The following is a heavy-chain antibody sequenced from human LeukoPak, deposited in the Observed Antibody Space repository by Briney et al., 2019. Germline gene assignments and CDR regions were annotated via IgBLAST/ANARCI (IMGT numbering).Heavy chain of an antibody. Sequence: ASVKVSCKASGYTFTGYYIQWVRQAPGQGLEWMGWINPHSGGTNYAQEFQGRVTMTRDTSISTAYMELSSLRPDDTAVYSYARGVTARGFYYYMDIWGNGTTVTISS. CDR1: GYTFTGYY. V-gene: IGHV1-2*02. D-gene: IGHD2-21*02. J-gene: IGHJ6*03. CDR2: INPHSGGT. CDR3: ARGVTARGFYYYMDI.